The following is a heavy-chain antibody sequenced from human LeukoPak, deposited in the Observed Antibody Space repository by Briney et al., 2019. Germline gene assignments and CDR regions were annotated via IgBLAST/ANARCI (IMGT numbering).Heavy chain of an antibody. Sequence: GGSLRLSCAASGFTFSSYGMHWVRQAPGKGLEWVAFIRYDGSNKYYADSVKGRFTISRDNSKNTLYLQMNSLRAEDTAVYYCARDPGRYCSGGSCYIYYYYMDVWGKGTTVTVSS. CDR3: ARDPGRYCSGGSCYIYYYYMDV. V-gene: IGHV3-30*02. CDR2: IRYDGSNK. J-gene: IGHJ6*03. D-gene: IGHD2-15*01. CDR1: GFTFSSYG.